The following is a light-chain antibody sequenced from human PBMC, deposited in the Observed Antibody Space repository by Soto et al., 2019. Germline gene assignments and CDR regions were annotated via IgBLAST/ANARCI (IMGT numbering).Light chain of an antibody. J-gene: IGKJ4*01. CDR1: QSVGSQ. V-gene: IGKV3-11*01. CDR2: DAS. Sequence: EIVLTQSPATLSLSPGERATLSCRASQSVGSQLAWYQQKPGQAPRLLIYDASNRATGIPTRFSGSGSGTDFTLTISSREPEDFAIYYCQQRSGWPLLTFGGGTTVEIK. CDR3: QQRSGWPLLT.